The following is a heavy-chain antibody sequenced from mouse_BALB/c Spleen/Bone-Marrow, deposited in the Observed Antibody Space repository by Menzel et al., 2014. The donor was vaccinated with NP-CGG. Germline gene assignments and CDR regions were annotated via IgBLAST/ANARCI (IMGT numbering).Heavy chain of an antibody. V-gene: IGHV5-17*02. CDR2: ISSGSNII. CDR1: GFTFSSFA. Sequence: EVQLVESGGGLVQPGGSRKLSCAASGFTFSSFAMHWIRQAPEKGLEWVAFISSGSNIIHYAGTVKGRFTISRDNPKNTLFLQMTSLRSEDTAMYYCGRGDYWGQGTTLTVSS. CDR3: GRGDY. J-gene: IGHJ2*01.